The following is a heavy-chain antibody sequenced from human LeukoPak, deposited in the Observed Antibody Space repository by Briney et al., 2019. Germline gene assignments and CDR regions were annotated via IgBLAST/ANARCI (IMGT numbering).Heavy chain of an antibody. CDR1: GFTFSSYA. Sequence: GGSLRLSCAASGFTFSSYAMSWVRQAPGKGLEWVSAISGSGGSTYYADSVKGRFTISRDNSKNTLYLQMNSLRAEDTAVYYCAKDGSTYYDFRSGTQPFDYWGQGTLVTVSS. J-gene: IGHJ4*02. D-gene: IGHD3-3*01. CDR3: AKDGSTYYDFRSGTQPFDY. V-gene: IGHV3-23*01. CDR2: ISGSGGST.